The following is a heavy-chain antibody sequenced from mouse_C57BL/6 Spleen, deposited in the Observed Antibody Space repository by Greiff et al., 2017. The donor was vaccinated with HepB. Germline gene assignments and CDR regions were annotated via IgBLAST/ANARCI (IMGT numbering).Heavy chain of an antibody. D-gene: IGHD1-1*01. CDR1: GYTFTSYW. CDR3: ARGEYYYGSNYFDY. Sequence: QVQLKQPGAELVKPGASVKMSCKASGYTFTSYWITWVKQRPGQGLEWIGDIYPGSGSTNYNEKFKSKATLTVDTSSSTAYMQLSSLTSEDSAVYYCARGEYYYGSNYFDYWGQGTTLTVSS. V-gene: IGHV1-55*01. J-gene: IGHJ2*01. CDR2: IYPGSGST.